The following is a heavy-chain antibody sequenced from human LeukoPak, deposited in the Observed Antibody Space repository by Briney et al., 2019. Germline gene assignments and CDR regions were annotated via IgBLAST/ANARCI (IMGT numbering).Heavy chain of an antibody. V-gene: IGHV1-2*04. CDR3: ARDAYCSGGSCYPNDAFDI. Sequence: ASVKVSCKASGYTFTGYYMHWVRQAPGQGLEWMGWINPNSGGTNYAQKFQGWVTMTRDTSISTAYMELSRLRSDDTAVYYCARDAYCSGGSCYPNDAFDIWGQGTMVTVSS. D-gene: IGHD2-15*01. CDR1: GYTFTGYY. J-gene: IGHJ3*02. CDR2: INPNSGGT.